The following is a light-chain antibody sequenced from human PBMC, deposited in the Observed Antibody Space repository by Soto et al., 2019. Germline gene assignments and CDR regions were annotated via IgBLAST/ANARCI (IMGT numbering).Light chain of an antibody. CDR1: QTVSRMY. Sequence: EIVLTQSPFTLSLSPWERATLSCRASQTVSRMYLSWFQQKPGQAPRLLIYGTSTRATGIPVRFSGSGSGTDFTLTISSLQPEDFAVYFCHQDFNLPWTFGQGTKVDI. CDR2: GTS. J-gene: IGKJ1*01. V-gene: IGKV3D-7*01. CDR3: HQDFNLPWT.